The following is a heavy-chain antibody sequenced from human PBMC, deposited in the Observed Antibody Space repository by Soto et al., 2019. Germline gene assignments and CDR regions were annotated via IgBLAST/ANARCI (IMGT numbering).Heavy chain of an antibody. CDR2: IYYSGST. CDR3: ARDFIMVRGVTHREYNWFDP. D-gene: IGHD3-10*01. Sequence: SETLSLTCTVSGGSISSYYWSWIRQPPGKGLEWIGYIYYSGSTNYNPSLQSRVTISVDTSKNQFSLKLSSVTAAETAVYYCARDFIMVRGVTHREYNWFDPWGQGTLVTVSS. CDR1: GGSISSYY. J-gene: IGHJ5*02. V-gene: IGHV4-59*01.